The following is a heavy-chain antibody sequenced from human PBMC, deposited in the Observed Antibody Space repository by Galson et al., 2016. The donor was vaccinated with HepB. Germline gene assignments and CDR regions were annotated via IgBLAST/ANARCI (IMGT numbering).Heavy chain of an antibody. D-gene: IGHD6-19*01. CDR3: ARHRYTSGWYTLDS. CDR1: GGSLSGHY. CDR2: ITDSGST. V-gene: IGHV4-34*01. Sequence: ETLSLTCGVSGGSLSGHYWNWIRQCPGKGLEWIGEITDSGSTNYNATLKSRVSISIDTPRNQFTLKLDSVTAADTAIYYCARHRYTSGWYTLDSWGQGTLVTVSS. J-gene: IGHJ4*02.